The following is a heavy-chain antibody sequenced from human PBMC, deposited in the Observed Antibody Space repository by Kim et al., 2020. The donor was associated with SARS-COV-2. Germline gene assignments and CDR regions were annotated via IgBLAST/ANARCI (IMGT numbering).Heavy chain of an antibody. CDR1: GGSISSYY. CDR3: ARVVPDLRLFDY. D-gene: IGHD3-3*01. Sequence: SETLSLTCTVSGGSISSYYWSWIRQPPGKGLEWIGYIYYSGSTNYNPSLKSRVTISVDTSKNQFSLKLSSVTAADTAVYYCARVVPDLRLFDYWGQGTLVTVSS. J-gene: IGHJ4*02. CDR2: IYYSGST. V-gene: IGHV4-59*01.